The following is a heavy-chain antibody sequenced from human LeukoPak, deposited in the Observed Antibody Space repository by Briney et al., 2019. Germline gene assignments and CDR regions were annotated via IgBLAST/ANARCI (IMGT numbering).Heavy chain of an antibody. CDR1: GDSISSGGGYS. Sequence: PSETLSLTCTVSGDSISSGGGYSWSWIRQPPGKGLEWIGYIYHRGITYYTPSLKSRVTISVDTSKNQVSLKLRSVTAADTAVYYCARGDSGWYLGLGFDYWGQGTLVTVSS. J-gene: IGHJ4*02. CDR3: ARGDSGWYLGLGFDY. CDR2: IYHRGIT. D-gene: IGHD6-19*01. V-gene: IGHV4-30-2*01.